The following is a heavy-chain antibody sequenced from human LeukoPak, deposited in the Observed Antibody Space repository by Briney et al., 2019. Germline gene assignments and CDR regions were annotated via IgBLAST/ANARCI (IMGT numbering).Heavy chain of an antibody. J-gene: IGHJ4*02. CDR1: GGSFTSFY. D-gene: IGHD2-21*02. CDR3: ARGSGAYCGGDCYPDSTFDY. Sequence: RTSETLSLTCTVSGGSFTSFYWSWIRQPAGKGLEWIGRIYTSGSTNYNPSLKSRVTISVDKSKNQFSLKLSSVTAADTAVYYCARGSGAYCGGDCYPDSTFDYWGQGTLVTVSS. CDR2: IYTSGST. V-gene: IGHV4-4*07.